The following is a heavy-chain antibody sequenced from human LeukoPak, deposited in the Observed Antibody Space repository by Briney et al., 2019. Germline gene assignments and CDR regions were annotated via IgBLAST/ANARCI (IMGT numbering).Heavy chain of an antibody. Sequence: SGGSLRLSCAASGFTFSSYGMHWVRQAPGKGLEWVSAISGSGGSTYYADSVKGRFTISRDNSKNTLYLQMNSLRAEDTAVYYCARQGAMVTYYYYYMDVWSKGTTVTVSS. CDR2: ISGSGGST. CDR1: GFTFSSYG. D-gene: IGHD5-18*01. V-gene: IGHV3-23*01. J-gene: IGHJ6*03. CDR3: ARQGAMVTYYYYYMDV.